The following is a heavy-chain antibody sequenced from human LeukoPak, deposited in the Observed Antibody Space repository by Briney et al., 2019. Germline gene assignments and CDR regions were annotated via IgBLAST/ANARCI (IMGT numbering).Heavy chain of an antibody. D-gene: IGHD3-3*01. Sequence: ASVKVSCKASGGTFSSYATSWVRQAPGQGLEWMGWISAYNGNTNYAQKLQGRVTMTTDTSTSTAYMELRSLRSDDTAVYYCARDLPIFGDFWGGSYFDYWGQGTLVTVSS. CDR1: GGTFSSYA. V-gene: IGHV1-18*01. J-gene: IGHJ4*02. CDR3: ARDLPIFGDFWGGSYFDY. CDR2: ISAYNGNT.